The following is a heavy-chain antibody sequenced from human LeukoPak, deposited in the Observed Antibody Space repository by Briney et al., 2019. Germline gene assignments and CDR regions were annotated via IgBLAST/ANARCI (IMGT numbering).Heavy chain of an antibody. D-gene: IGHD6-19*01. Sequence: GGSLRLSCAASGFTFSTYAMSWVRQAPGKGLEWVALISYDGSNKYYADSVKGRFTISRDNSKNMLYLYMNSLRAEETAVYYCAGDRGVAGTSVFDYWGQGTLVTVSS. CDR2: ISYDGSNK. CDR3: AGDRGVAGTSVFDY. J-gene: IGHJ4*02. V-gene: IGHV3-30*03. CDR1: GFTFSTYA.